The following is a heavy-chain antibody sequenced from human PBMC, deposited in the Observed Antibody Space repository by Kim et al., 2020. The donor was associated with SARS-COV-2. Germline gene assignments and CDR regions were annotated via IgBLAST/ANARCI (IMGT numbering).Heavy chain of an antibody. CDR3: ASASGYCSGGSCWFDP. J-gene: IGHJ5*02. CDR2: ISAYNGNT. CDR1: GYTFTSYG. Sequence: VKVSCKASGYTFTSYGISWVRQAPGQGLEWMGWISAYNGNTNYAQKLQGRVTMTTDTSTSTAYMELRSLRSDDTAVYYCASASGYCSGGSCWFDPWGQGTLVTVSS. D-gene: IGHD2-15*01. V-gene: IGHV1-18*01.